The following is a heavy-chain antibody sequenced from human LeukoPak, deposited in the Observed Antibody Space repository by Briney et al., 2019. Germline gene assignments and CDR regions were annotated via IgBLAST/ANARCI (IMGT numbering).Heavy chain of an antibody. CDR2: ISTSGST. D-gene: IGHD6-19*01. J-gene: IGHJ2*01. Sequence: SETLSLTYTVSGVSISSYYCSWFRQPPGKGLEWIGYISTSGSTDYSPSLKSRVTMSKDTSKNQFSLNLSSVTAADTAVYYCARHEEGSGWYRSYIDLWGRGTLVIVSS. V-gene: IGHV4-4*09. CDR1: GVSISSYY. CDR3: ARHEEGSGWYRSYIDL.